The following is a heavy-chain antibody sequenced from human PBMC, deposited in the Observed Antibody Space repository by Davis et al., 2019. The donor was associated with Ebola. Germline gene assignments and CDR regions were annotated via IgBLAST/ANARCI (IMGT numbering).Heavy chain of an antibody. Sequence: MPSETLSLTCTVSGGSMDHYYWNWIRQPPGKGLEWIGFSYYSGSTNYNPSLKSRVSISVDTSKNQFSLRLNSVTAADTAVYYCARGKGQWLVASLDSWGQGILVTVSS. CDR2: SYYSGST. V-gene: IGHV4-59*13. D-gene: IGHD6-19*01. J-gene: IGHJ4*02. CDR3: ARGKGQWLVASLDS. CDR1: GGSMDHYY.